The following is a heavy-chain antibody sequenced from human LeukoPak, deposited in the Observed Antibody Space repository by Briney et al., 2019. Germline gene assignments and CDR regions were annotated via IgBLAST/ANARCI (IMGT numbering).Heavy chain of an antibody. Sequence: PGGSLRLSCAASGFTVSSNYMSWVRQAPGKGLEWVSVIYSGGSTYYADSAKGRFTISRDNSKNTLYLQMNSLRAEDTAVYYCARAPPTWSTYYFDYWGQGTLVTVSS. CDR2: IYSGGST. CDR1: GFTVSSNY. V-gene: IGHV3-66*01. CDR3: ARAPPTWSTYYFDY. J-gene: IGHJ4*02. D-gene: IGHD2/OR15-2a*01.